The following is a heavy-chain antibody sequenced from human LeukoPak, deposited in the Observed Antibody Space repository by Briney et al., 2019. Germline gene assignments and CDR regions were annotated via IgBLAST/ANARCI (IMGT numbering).Heavy chain of an antibody. Sequence: SETLPLTCTVSGGSISSYYWRWIRQPAGKGLEWIGRIYTSGSTNYNPSLKSRVSMSVDTSKNQFSLKLSSVTAADTAVYYCARDIEAVAGTFDCWGQGTLVTVSS. CDR1: GGSISSYY. D-gene: IGHD6-19*01. J-gene: IGHJ4*02. CDR3: ARDIEAVAGTFDC. CDR2: IYTSGST. V-gene: IGHV4-4*07.